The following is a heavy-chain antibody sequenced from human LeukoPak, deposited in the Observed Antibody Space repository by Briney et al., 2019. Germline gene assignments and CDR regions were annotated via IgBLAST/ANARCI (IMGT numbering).Heavy chain of an antibody. CDR3: VRDDISHFDY. Sequence: GGSLRLSCAASGFSLRSYWMHWVRQAPGKGLVWVSRINRDGSSTNYADSVKGRFTISRDNAKNTLYLQMNSLRAEDTAVYYCVRDDISHFDYWGQGALVTVSS. CDR2: INRDGSST. CDR1: GFSLRSYW. V-gene: IGHV3-74*01. J-gene: IGHJ4*02.